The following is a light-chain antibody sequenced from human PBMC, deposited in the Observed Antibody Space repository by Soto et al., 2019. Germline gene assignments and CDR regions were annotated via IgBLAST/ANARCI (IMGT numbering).Light chain of an antibody. CDR1: RSDVGGYNY. J-gene: IGLJ1*01. V-gene: IGLV2-14*01. CDR3: SSYTSSSTDV. CDR2: EVS. Sequence: QSVLTQPASVSGSPGQSITISCTGTRSDVGGYNYVSWYPQHPGKAPKLMIYEVSNRPSGVSNRFSGSKSGTTASMTISGLQAEDEADYYCSSYTSSSTDVFGTGTKVNVL.